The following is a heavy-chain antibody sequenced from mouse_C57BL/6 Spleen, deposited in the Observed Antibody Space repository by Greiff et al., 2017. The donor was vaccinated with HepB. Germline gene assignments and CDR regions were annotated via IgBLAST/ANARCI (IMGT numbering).Heavy chain of an antibody. CDR3: ARDGPYAMDH. J-gene: IGHJ4*01. V-gene: IGHV1-26*01. D-gene: IGHD1-2*01. Sequence: EVQLQQSGPELVKPGASVKISCKASGYTFTDYYMNWVKQSHGKSLEWIGDINPNNGGTSYNQKFKGKATLTVDKSSSTAYMELRSLTSEDSAVYYCARDGPYAMDHWGQGTSVTVSS. CDR2: INPNNGGT. CDR1: GYTFTDYY.